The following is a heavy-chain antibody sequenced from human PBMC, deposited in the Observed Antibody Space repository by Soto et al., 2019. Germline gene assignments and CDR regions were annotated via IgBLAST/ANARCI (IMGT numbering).Heavy chain of an antibody. CDR1: GGSFSGYY. Sequence: SETLSLTCAVYGGSFSGYYWSWIRQPPGKGLEWIGETNHSGSTNYNPSLKSRVTISVDTSKNQFSLKLSSVTAADTAVYYCERGIPPWTYYDFWSGSPRGRCFDPWGQGTLVTVSS. CDR2: TNHSGST. V-gene: IGHV4-34*01. CDR3: ERGIPPWTYYDFWSGSPRGRCFDP. J-gene: IGHJ5*02. D-gene: IGHD3-3*01.